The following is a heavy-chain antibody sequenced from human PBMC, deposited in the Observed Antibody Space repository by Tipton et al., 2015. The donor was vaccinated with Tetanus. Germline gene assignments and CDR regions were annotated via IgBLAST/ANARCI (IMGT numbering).Heavy chain of an antibody. V-gene: IGHV4-39*01. CDR2: IYYSGST. Sequence: TLSLTCTVSGGSISSSSYYWGWIRQPPGKGLEWIGSIYYSGSTYYNPSLKSRVTISVDTSKNQFSLKLGSVTAADTAVYYCAVRDGYTYGFDYWGQGTLVTVSS. J-gene: IGHJ4*02. D-gene: IGHD5-24*01. CDR3: AVRDGYTYGFDY. CDR1: GGSISSSSYY.